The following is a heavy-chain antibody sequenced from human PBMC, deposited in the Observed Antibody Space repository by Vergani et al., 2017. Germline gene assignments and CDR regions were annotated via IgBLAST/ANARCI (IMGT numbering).Heavy chain of an antibody. CDR2: MNPNSGTT. CDR1: GYTLTSYD. D-gene: IGHD3-3*01. V-gene: IGHV1-8*01. J-gene: IGHJ6*04. CDR3: ARIYDFWDYYYYYGMDV. Sequence: QVQLVQSGAEVKKPGASVKVSCKASGYTLTSYDINWVRQATGQGLEWMGWMNPNSGTTGYAQKFQGRVTMTRNTSISTAYMELSSLRSEDTAVYYCARIYDFWDYYYYYGMDVWGKGTTVTVSS.